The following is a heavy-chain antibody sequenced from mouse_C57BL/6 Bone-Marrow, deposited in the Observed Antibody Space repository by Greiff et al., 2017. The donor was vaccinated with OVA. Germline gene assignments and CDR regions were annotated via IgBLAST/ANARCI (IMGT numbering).Heavy chain of an antibody. J-gene: IGHJ4*01. CDR1: GFTFSDYG. CDR3: ARRGDYSYAMDY. V-gene: IGHV5-15*01. CDR2: LSNLAYSI. D-gene: IGHD1-1*01. Sequence: EVQGVESGGGLVQPGGSLKLSCAASGFTFSDYGMAWVRQAPRKGPEWVAFLSNLAYSIYYADTVTGRFTIYRENAKNTLYLEMSSLRSEDTAMYYCARRGDYSYAMDYWGQGTSVTVSS.